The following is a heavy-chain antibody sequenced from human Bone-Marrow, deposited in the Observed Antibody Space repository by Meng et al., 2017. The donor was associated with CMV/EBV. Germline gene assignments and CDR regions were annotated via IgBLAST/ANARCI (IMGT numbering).Heavy chain of an antibody. CDR2: ISGSGGST. CDR3: AKYGDGYNCDY. V-gene: IGHV3-23*01. D-gene: IGHD5-24*01. J-gene: IGHJ4*02. CDR1: GFTFSSYA. Sequence: GESLKISCAASGFTFSSYAMSWVRQAPGKGLDWVSSISGSGGSTYYADSVKGRFTISRDNSKNTLYLQMNSLRAEDTAVYYCAKYGDGYNCDYWGQGTLVIVSS.